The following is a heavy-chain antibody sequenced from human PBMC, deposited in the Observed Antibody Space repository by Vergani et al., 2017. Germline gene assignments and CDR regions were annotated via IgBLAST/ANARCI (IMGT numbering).Heavy chain of an antibody. D-gene: IGHD2-15*01. CDR3: ARGDCSGGSCYSDQDY. V-gene: IGHV3-21*01. CDR1: GFTFSSYS. CDR2: ISSSSSYI. J-gene: IGHJ4*02. Sequence: EVQLVESGGGLVKPGGSLRLSCAASGFTFSSYSMNWVRQAPGKGLEWVSSISSSSSYIYYADSVKGRFTISRDNSKNTLYLQMNSLRAEDTAVYYCARGDCSGGSCYSDQDYWGQGTLVTVSS.